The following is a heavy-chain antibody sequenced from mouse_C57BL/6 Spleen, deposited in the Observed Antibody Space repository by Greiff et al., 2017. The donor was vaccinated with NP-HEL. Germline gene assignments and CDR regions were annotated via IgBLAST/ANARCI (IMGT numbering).Heavy chain of an antibody. CDR2: IHPSASDT. D-gene: IGHD1-1*01. V-gene: IGHV1-74*01. J-gene: IGHJ1*03. CDR3: AICPDDYGSSYGYFDV. CDR1: GYTFTSYW. Sequence: QVQLQQPGAELVKPGASVKVSCKASGYTFTSYWMHWVKQRPGQGLEWIGRIHPSASDTNYNQKFKGKATLTVDKSSSTAYMQLSSLTSEDSAVYYFAICPDDYGSSYGYFDVWGTGTTVTVSS.